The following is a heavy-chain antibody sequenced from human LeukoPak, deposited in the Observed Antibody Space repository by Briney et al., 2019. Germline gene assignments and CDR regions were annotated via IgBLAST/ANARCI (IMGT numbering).Heavy chain of an antibody. V-gene: IGHV3-66*02. J-gene: IGHJ4*02. Sequence: GGSLRLSCAVSGITVSSKYMSWVRQAPGKGLEWVSVIYSGGSTYYADSVKGRFTISRDTSRNTLYLQMNRLRAEDTALYYCAASTGNKNFDDWGQGTLVTVSS. CDR3: AASTGNKNFDD. CDR1: GITVSSKY. D-gene: IGHD2-8*02. CDR2: IYSGGST.